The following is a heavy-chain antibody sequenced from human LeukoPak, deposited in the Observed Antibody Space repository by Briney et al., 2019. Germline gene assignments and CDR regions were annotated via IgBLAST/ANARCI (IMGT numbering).Heavy chain of an antibody. CDR2: IYYSGST. V-gene: IGHV4-59*01. Sequence: PSETLSLTCTVSGSSISSYYWSWIRQPPGKGLEWIGYIYYSGSTNYNPSLKSRVTISVDTSKNQFSLKLSSVTAADTAVYYCARDGGYCSSTSCLNWFDPWGQGTLVTVSS. D-gene: IGHD2-2*01. J-gene: IGHJ5*02. CDR1: GSSISSYY. CDR3: ARDGGYCSSTSCLNWFDP.